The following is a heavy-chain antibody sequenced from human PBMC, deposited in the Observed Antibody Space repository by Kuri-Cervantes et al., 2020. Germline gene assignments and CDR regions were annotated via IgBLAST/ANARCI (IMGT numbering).Heavy chain of an antibody. CDR2: INHSGST. J-gene: IGHJ3*02. V-gene: IGHV4-34*01. Sequence: SETLSLTCAVYGGSFSGYYWSWIRQSPGKGLEWIGEINHSGSTNYNPSLKSRVTISVDTSKNQFSLKLSSVTAADTAVYYCARDLDSSGWKAFDIWGQGTMVTVSS. D-gene: IGHD6-19*01. CDR1: GGSFSGYY. CDR3: ARDLDSSGWKAFDI.